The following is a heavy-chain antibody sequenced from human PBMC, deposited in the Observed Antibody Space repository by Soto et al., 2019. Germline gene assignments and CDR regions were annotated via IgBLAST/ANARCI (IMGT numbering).Heavy chain of an antibody. Sequence: PSETLSLTCPSAGCALRAAAEYGSWMGQRPLKGLEWIGYIYYSGSTNYNPSLKSRVTMSVDTSKNQFSLRLSSVTAADTAIYYCATRITVFGLLIPPLDHWGQGTQVTVSS. CDR1: GCALRAAAEY. V-gene: IGHV4-61*08. CDR3: ATRITVFGLLIPPLDH. D-gene: IGHD3-3*01. J-gene: IGHJ5*02. CDR2: IYYSGST.